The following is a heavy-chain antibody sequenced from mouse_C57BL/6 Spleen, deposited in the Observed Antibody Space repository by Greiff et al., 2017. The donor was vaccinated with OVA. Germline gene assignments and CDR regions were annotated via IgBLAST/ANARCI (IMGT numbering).Heavy chain of an antibody. V-gene: IGHV14-1*01. J-gene: IGHJ4*01. CDR2: IDPEDGDT. CDR3: TSYGYDADAMDY. D-gene: IGHD2-2*01. Sequence: EVQLQQSGAELVRPGASVKLSCTASGFNIKDYYMHWVKQRPEQGLEWIGRIDPEDGDTEYAPKFQGKATMTADTSSNTAYLQLSSLTSEDTAVYYCTSYGYDADAMDYWGQGTSVTVSS. CDR1: GFNIKDYY.